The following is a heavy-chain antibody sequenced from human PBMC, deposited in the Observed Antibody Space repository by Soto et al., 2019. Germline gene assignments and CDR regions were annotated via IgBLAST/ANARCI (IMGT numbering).Heavy chain of an antibody. CDR1: GGSVSSGSYH. V-gene: IGHV4-61*01. Sequence: PSDTLSLTCTVSGGSVSSGSYHWSWIRQPPGKGLEWIGYIYYTGSTNYNPSLKSRVTISVDTSKNQFSLNLRSVTAADTAVYYCARIPFYEFWSGGPPVDYWGQGTLVTVSS. J-gene: IGHJ4*02. CDR3: ARIPFYEFWSGGPPVDY. CDR2: IYYTGST. D-gene: IGHD3-3*01.